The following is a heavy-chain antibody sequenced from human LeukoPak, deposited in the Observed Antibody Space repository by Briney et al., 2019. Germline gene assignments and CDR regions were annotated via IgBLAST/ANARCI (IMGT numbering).Heavy chain of an antibody. CDR1: GGSFSGYY. D-gene: IGHD2-2*01. V-gene: IGHV4-34*01. Sequence: PSETLSLTCAVYGGSFSGYYWSWIRQPPGKGLEWIGEINHSGSTNYNPYLKSRVTISVDTSKNQFSLKLSSVTAADTAVYYCARAGIVVVPAAIGFDYWGQGTLVTVSS. CDR2: INHSGST. J-gene: IGHJ4*02. CDR3: ARAGIVVVPAAIGFDY.